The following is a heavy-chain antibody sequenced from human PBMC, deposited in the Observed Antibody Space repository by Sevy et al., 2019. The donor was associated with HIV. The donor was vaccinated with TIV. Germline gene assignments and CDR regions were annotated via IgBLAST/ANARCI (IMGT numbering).Heavy chain of an antibody. CDR1: GFTFSSYT. Sequence: GGSLRLSCATSGFTFSSYTMNWVRQAPGKGLEWISYISSSGTSIYYADSVKGRFTISRDNAKDSLSLQMNSLRDEDTAVYYCARDWVAGGAFDIWGHGTMVTVSS. CDR2: ISSSGTSI. CDR3: ARDWVAGGAFDI. V-gene: IGHV3-48*02. D-gene: IGHD1-26*01. J-gene: IGHJ3*02.